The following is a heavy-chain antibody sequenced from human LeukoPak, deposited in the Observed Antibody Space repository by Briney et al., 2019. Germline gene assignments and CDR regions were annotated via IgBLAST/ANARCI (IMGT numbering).Heavy chain of an antibody. CDR3: ARDPYSSSYYYFDY. CDR1: GFTFSNYA. Sequence: GGSLRLSCAASGFTFSNYAMNWVRQAPGKGLEWVSAISGSGDNTYYADSVKGRFTISRDNSKDTLYLQMDSLRAEDTAVYYCARDPYSSSYYYFDYWGQGTLVTVSS. J-gene: IGHJ4*02. V-gene: IGHV3-23*01. D-gene: IGHD6-13*01. CDR2: ISGSGDNT.